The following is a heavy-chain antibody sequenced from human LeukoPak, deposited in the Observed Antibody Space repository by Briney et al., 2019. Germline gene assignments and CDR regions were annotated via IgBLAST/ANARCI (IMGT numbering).Heavy chain of an antibody. CDR2: ISHDGSNK. J-gene: IGHJ6*02. D-gene: IGHD4-11*01. Sequence: GGSLRLSCTGSAFTFSSYDMHWVRQAPGKGLEWVAVISHDGSNKDYSDSVKGRFTISRDNSKNTLYLQMNSLRAEDTAVYYCANDYSNYYSYGMDVWGQGTTVTVSS. CDR1: AFTFSSYD. V-gene: IGHV3-30*18. CDR3: ANDYSNYYSYGMDV.